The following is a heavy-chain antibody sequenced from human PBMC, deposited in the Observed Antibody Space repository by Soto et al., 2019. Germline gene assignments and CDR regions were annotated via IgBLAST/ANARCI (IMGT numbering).Heavy chain of an antibody. D-gene: IGHD5-12*01. CDR3: ARHHGPTTSENWFDP. CDR1: GYTFFTYD. CDR2: VSTYSGDT. V-gene: IGHV1-18*01. Sequence: QVHLVQSGVEVKTPGASVRVSCQASGYTFFTYDISWVRQAPGQGLEWMGGVSTYSGDTKYAQKLQGRVTMTTDTSTTTAYLELWSLRSDDTAVYYCARHHGPTTSENWFDPWGQGTLVTVSS. J-gene: IGHJ5*02.